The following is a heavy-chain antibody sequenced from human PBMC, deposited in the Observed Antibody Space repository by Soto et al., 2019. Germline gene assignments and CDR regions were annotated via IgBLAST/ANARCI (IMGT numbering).Heavy chain of an antibody. V-gene: IGHV1-46*01. CDR3: ARARPPRARGVLVEYYYGMDV. Sequence: GASVKVSCKASGYTFTIYYMHWVRQAPGQGLEWMGIINPSGGSTSYAQKFQGRVTMTRDTSTSTVYMELSSLRSEDTAVYYCARARPPRARGVLVEYYYGMDVWGQGTTVTVSS. D-gene: IGHD3-10*01. CDR2: INPSGGST. J-gene: IGHJ6*02. CDR1: GYTFTIYY.